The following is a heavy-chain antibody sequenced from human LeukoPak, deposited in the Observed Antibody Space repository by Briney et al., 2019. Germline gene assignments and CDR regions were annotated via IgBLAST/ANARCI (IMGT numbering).Heavy chain of an antibody. D-gene: IGHD1-26*01. J-gene: IGHJ6*02. Sequence: GASVKVSCKASGYSFTNFHISWVRQAPGQGPEWMGMIDTYNGYTNYAQKFRHRVTMTTETSTSTASMDLRSLRSDDTAVYYCARDRSGGSYFSHHYYYYGMDVWGQGTTVTVSS. CDR1: GYSFTNFH. V-gene: IGHV1-18*01. CDR2: IDTYNGYT. CDR3: ARDRSGGSYFSHHYYYYGMDV.